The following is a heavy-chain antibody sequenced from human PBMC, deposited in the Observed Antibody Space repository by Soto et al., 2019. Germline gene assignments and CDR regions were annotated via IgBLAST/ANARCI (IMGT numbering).Heavy chain of an antibody. J-gene: IGHJ3*02. CDR1: GGSSISYY. D-gene: IGHD3-9*01. CDR3: ARPAYYDILTGHLGAFDI. CDR2: IYYSGST. Sequence: PLETHPLTSTVSGGSSISYYWSWIRQPTGKGLEWIGYIYYSGSTNYNPSLKSRVTISVDTSKNQFSLKLSSVTAADTAVYYCARPAYYDILTGHLGAFDIWGQGTMVTVSS. V-gene: IGHV4-59*08.